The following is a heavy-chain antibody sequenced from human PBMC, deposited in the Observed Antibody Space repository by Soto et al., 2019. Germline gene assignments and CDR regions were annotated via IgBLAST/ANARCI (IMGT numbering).Heavy chain of an antibody. CDR2: ISAYNGNT. J-gene: IGHJ6*02. V-gene: IGHV1-18*01. CDR1: GYTFTSYG. Sequence: ASVKVSCKASGYTFTSYGISWVRQAPGQGLEWMGWISAYNGNTNYAQKLQGRVTMTTDTSTSTAYMELRSLRSDDTAVYYCARESGNFFPSTYHGMDVWGQGTTVTVSS. CDR3: ARESGNFFPSTYHGMDV. D-gene: IGHD3-3*01.